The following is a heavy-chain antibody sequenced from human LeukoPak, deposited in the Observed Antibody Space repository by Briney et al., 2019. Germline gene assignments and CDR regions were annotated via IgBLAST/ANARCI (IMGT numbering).Heavy chain of an antibody. J-gene: IGHJ4*02. V-gene: IGHV3-53*01. CDR2: IYSIGTT. CDR1: GFSVSSSY. CDR3: ARCPSPVYFDL. Sequence: GGSLRLSCAASGFSVSSSYISWVRQAPGKGLEWVSVIYSIGTTYYADSVKGRFTISRDKSKNTLYLQMSNLRADDTAVYYCARCPSPVYFDLWGQGTLVTVSS.